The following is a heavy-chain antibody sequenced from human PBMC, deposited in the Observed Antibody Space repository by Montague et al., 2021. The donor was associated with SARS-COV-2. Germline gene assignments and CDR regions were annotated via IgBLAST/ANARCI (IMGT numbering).Heavy chain of an antibody. CDR1: GGSITNNIDY. D-gene: IGHD3-22*01. CDR3: ARLKRYFDSSGPPSAFDF. CDR2: IYYTGNT. V-gene: IGHV4-39*02. Sequence: SETLSLTCTVSGGSITNNIDYWAWIRQPPGKGLEWIGSIYYTGNTYYNPSLKSRVTISVVTSKNHFTLKLSSVTAAETAVYYRARLKRYFDSSGPPSAFDFWGQGTKVTVSS. J-gene: IGHJ3*01.